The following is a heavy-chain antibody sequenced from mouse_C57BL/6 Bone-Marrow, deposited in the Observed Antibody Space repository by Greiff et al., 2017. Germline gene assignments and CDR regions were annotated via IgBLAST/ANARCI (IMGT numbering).Heavy chain of an antibody. Sequence: VQLQQPGAELVKPGASVKLSCKASGYTFTSYWMHWVKQRPGQGLEWIGMIHPNSGSTNYNEKFKSKATLTVDKSASTAYMQLSSLTSEESAVYYCAREPITTLVATDYWGQGTTLTVTS. CDR1: GYTFTSYW. CDR2: IHPNSGST. CDR3: AREPITTLVATDY. D-gene: IGHD1-1*01. J-gene: IGHJ2*01. V-gene: IGHV1-64*01.